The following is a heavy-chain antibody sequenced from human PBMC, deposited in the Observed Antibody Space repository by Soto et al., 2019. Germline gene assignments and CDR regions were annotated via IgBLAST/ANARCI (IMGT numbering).Heavy chain of an antibody. V-gene: IGHV3-7*01. CDR1: GFTFSSYW. D-gene: IGHD1-1*01. CDR3: ARTGDGHHDFLDY. CDR2: INQDGNED. J-gene: IGHJ4*02. Sequence: PGGSLRLSCAASGFTFSSYWMNWVRQAPGKGLEWVANINQDGNEDNLLDSVKGRFTISRDNAKNSLFLQMNSLRVDDTAVYHCARTGDGHHDFLDYWGQGALVTAPQ.